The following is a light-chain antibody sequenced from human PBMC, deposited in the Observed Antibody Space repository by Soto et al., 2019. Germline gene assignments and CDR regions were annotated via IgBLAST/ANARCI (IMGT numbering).Light chain of an antibody. CDR2: SDN. V-gene: IGLV1-44*01. J-gene: IGLJ2*01. CDR1: RSSIGTNT. Sequence: QSVLTQPPSASGTPGQRVTISCSGSRSSIGTNTVTWYQQLPGTAPQLLIYSDNQRPSGVPDLFSGSKSGTSASLAISALQSDDEAAYYCAAWDVRFVVFGGGTKLTVL. CDR3: AAWDVRFVV.